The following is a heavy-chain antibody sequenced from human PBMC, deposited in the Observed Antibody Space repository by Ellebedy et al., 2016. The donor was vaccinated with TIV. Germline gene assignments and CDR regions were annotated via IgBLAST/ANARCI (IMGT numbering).Heavy chain of an antibody. CDR2: IYQDGGVQ. Sequence: GGSLRLSCAASGFSFRSYWMSWVRQAQGKGLEWVANIYQDGGVQYYVDSVKGRFTISRDNADNSLFLQMNSLRAEDTAVYYCARRGSYGDYAVQINSWFDTWGRGTLVAVSS. CDR3: ARRGSYGDYAVQINSWFDT. J-gene: IGHJ5*02. D-gene: IGHD4-17*01. V-gene: IGHV3-7*01. CDR1: GFSFRSYW.